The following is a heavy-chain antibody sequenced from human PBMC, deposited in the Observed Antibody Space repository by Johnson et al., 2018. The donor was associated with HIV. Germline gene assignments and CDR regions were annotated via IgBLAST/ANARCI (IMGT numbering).Heavy chain of an antibody. J-gene: IGHJ3*02. Sequence: EVQLVESGGGLVQPGGSLRLSCTASGFTVSSNYMSWVRQAPGKGLESVSVVYSGGTTHYADSVKGRSTISRDNSKNTLYLQINSLKTEDTAVYYCARGPRNPGLDAFDIWGQGTVVTVSS. CDR2: VYSGGTT. D-gene: IGHD1-14*01. V-gene: IGHV3-66*01. CDR3: ARGPRNPGLDAFDI. CDR1: GFTVSSNY.